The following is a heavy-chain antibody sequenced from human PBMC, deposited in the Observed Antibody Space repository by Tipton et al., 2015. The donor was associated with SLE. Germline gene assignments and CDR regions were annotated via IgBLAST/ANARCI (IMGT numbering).Heavy chain of an antibody. J-gene: IGHJ4*02. CDR3: ARASRVVVAQYYFDY. V-gene: IGHV4-59*02. CDR1: GDSVTSHY. Sequence: TLSLTCNVSGDSVTSHYWTWIRQPPGKGLEWIGYMYYSGSSNYNASLKSRVTISIDTSKNQFSLKLSSVTAADTAVYYCARASRVVVAQYYFDYWGQGTLVTVSS. CDR2: MYYSGSS. D-gene: IGHD2-15*01.